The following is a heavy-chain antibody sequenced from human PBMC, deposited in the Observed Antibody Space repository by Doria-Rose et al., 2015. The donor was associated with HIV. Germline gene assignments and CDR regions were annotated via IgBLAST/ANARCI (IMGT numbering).Heavy chain of an antibody. D-gene: IGHD3-3*01. CDR2: ISWDSGAK. V-gene: IGHV3-9*01. CDR1: RFSFESYA. CDR3: AKAPIIGPKYYFYMDV. J-gene: IGHJ6*03. Sequence: EVQLLESGGGLVQPGRSLRLSCVGSRFSFESYAMHWVRLAPGKGLEWVAGISWDSGAKGNADSVECRFTISRDNAKKSVYLEMRSLRPEDTAFYYCAKAPIIGPKYYFYMDVWGKGTSVTISS.